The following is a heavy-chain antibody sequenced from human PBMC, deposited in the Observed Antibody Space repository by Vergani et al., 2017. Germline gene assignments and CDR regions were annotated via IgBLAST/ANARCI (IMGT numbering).Heavy chain of an antibody. V-gene: IGHV3-21*06. D-gene: IGHD3-16*01. CDR2: ISSGSSYL. CDR3: ARERYYDYIWGSHIDALDI. Sequence: EVQLVESGGGLVKPGGSLRLSCAASGFTFSDYNINWVRQAPGKGLEWVSSISSGSSYLHYADSVEGRFSVSRDNARNSVYLQMNSLRAEDTAVYYCARERYYDYIWGSHIDALDIWGQGTMVSVSS. J-gene: IGHJ3*02. CDR1: GFTFSDYN.